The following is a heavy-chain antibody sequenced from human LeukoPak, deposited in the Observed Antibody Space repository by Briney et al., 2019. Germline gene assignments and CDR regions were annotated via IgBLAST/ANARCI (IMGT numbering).Heavy chain of an antibody. D-gene: IGHD5-12*01. CDR2: ISYSGTT. CDR3: ARGYSYDNWFDP. Sequence: PSETLSLTCTVSGVSISSGGYYWSWIRQHPGKGLEWIGYISYSGTTYCNPSLKSRVTISIDTSKSQFSLKLSSVTAADTAVYYCARGYSYDNWFDPWGQGTLVTVSS. J-gene: IGHJ5*02. CDR1: GVSISSGGYY. V-gene: IGHV4-31*03.